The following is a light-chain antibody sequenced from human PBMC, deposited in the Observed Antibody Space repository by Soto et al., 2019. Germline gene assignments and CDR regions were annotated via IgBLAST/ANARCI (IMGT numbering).Light chain of an antibody. V-gene: IGKV3-20*01. CDR2: GAS. CDR1: QSVSSSY. CDR3: QQYGSSPPWT. J-gene: IGKJ1*01. Sequence: VSTQSAGTLSLSPGERATLSCRASQSVSSSYLAWYQQKPGQTPRLLIYGASSRATGIPDRFSGSGSGTDFTLTISRLEPEDFAVYYCQQYGSSPPWTFGQGTKVDIK.